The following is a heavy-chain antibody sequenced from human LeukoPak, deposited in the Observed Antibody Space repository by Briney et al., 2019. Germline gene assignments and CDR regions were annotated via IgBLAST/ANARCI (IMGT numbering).Heavy chain of an antibody. CDR2: INHSGST. D-gene: IGHD6-13*01. CDR1: GGSFSGYY. CDR3: ARDSAAADLYYYYMDV. Sequence: SETLSLTCAVYGGSFSGYYWSWIRQPPGKGLEWIGEINHSGSTNYNPSLKSRVTISVDTSKNQFSLKLSSVTAADTAVYYCARDSAAADLYYYYMDVWGKGTTVTVSS. J-gene: IGHJ6*03. V-gene: IGHV4-34*01.